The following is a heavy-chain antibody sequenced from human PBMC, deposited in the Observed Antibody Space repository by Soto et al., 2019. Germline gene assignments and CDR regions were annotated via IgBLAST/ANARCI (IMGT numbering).Heavy chain of an antibody. V-gene: IGHV4-30-2*01. D-gene: IGHD3-10*01. CDR3: ARDHLEGTWFDP. CDR1: GGSISSGGYS. CDR2: IYHSGNT. J-gene: IGHJ5*02. Sequence: QLQLQESGSGLVRPSQTLSLTCAVSGGSISSGGYSWNWIRQPPGKGLEWIGYIYHSGNTLYNPSLKSRVXTXVXXSTNHFSLKLSSVTAADTAVYYCARDHLEGTWFDPWGQGTLVTVSS.